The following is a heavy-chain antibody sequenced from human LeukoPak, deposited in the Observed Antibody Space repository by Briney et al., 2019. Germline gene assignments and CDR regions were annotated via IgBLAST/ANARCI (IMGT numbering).Heavy chain of an antibody. Sequence: GGSLRLSCAASGFTFSSYAMSWVRQAPGKGLEWVSAISGSGGSTYYADSVKGRFTISRDNAKNSLYLQMNSLRAEDTAVYYCARDQWIRGSFDYWGQGTLVTVSS. CDR1: GFTFSSYA. D-gene: IGHD3-10*01. J-gene: IGHJ4*02. V-gene: IGHV3-23*01. CDR3: ARDQWIRGSFDY. CDR2: ISGSGGST.